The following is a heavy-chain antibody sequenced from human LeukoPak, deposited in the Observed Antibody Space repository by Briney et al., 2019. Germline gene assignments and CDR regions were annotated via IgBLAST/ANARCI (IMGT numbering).Heavy chain of an antibody. D-gene: IGHD3-22*01. CDR3: ARDPYYYDSSGYHNFDY. CDR2: IKQDGSEK. V-gene: IGHV3-7*01. CDR1: GFTFSSYW. Sequence: PGGSLRLSCAASGFTFSSYWMSWVRQAPGKGLEWVANIKQDGSEKYYVDSVKGRFTISRDNAKNSLYLQMNSLRAEDTAVYYCARDPYYYDSSGYHNFDYWGQGTLVTVSS. J-gene: IGHJ4*02.